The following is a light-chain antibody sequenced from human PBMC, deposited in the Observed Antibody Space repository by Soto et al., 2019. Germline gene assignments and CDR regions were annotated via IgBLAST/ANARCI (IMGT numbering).Light chain of an antibody. CDR2: GAS. V-gene: IGKV1-9*01. J-gene: IGKJ5*01. CDR1: QGIRSS. Sequence: DIQLTQSPSFLSASVGDRVTITCRASQGIRSSLAWYQQQPGKAPKLLIYGASTLQSGVPSRFSGSGSGTDFTLTIISLQPEDFATYYCQQLNSYPITFGQGTRLEIK. CDR3: QQLNSYPIT.